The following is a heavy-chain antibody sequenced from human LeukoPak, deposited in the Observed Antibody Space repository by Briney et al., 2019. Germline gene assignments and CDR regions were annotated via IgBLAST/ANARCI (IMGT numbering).Heavy chain of an antibody. V-gene: IGHV1-46*01. Sequence: ASVKVSCKASGYTFTSYYMHWVRQAPGQGLEWMGIINPSGGSTSYAQKFQGRVTMTRDTSTSTAYMELSSLRSEDTAVYYCARDKGPRSYDSSGYYYFDYWGQGTLVTVSS. CDR3: ARDKGPRSYDSSGYYYFDY. J-gene: IGHJ4*02. CDR2: INPSGGST. D-gene: IGHD3-22*01. CDR1: GYTFTSYY.